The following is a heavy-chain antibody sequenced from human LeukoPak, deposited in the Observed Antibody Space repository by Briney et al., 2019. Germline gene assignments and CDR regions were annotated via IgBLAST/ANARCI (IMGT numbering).Heavy chain of an antibody. V-gene: IGHV1-8*01. J-gene: IGHJ6*03. CDR2: MNPNSGNT. CDR3: ARGRFSGNYYSMDV. Sequence: ASVKVSCKASGYTFTSFDMNWVRQATGQGLEWMGWMNPNSGNTGYAQKFQGRVTMTRNTSITTAYMELSSLRSEDTTMYYCARGRFSGNYYSMDVWGKGTMVTISS. D-gene: IGHD5-12*01. CDR1: GYTFTSFD.